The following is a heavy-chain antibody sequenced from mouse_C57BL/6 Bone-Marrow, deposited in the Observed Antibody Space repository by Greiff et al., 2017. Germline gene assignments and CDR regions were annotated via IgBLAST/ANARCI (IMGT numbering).Heavy chain of an antibody. D-gene: IGHD1-1*01. CDR2: INPNNGGT. V-gene: IGHV1-26*01. J-gene: IGHJ1*03. CDR1: GYTFTDYY. CDR3: ANYYGSYWYFDV. Sequence: VQLQQSGPELVKPGASVKISCKASGYTFTDYYMNWVKQSHGKSLEWIGDINPNNGGTSYNQKFKGKATLTVDKSSSTAYMELRSLTSEDSAVYCCANYYGSYWYFDVWGTGTTVTVSS.